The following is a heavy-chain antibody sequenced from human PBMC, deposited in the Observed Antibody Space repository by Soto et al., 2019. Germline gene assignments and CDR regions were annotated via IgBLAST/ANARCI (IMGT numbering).Heavy chain of an antibody. V-gene: IGHV1-18*01. D-gene: IGHD6-19*01. J-gene: IGHJ3*02. CDR1: GYTFTSYG. Sequence: ASVKVSCKASGYTFTSYGISWVRQAPGQGLEWMGWISAYNGNTNYAQKLQGRVTMTTDTSTGTAYMELRSLRSDDTAVYYCARDQYSSGGRTTHAFDIWGQGTMVTVSS. CDR2: ISAYNGNT. CDR3: ARDQYSSGGRTTHAFDI.